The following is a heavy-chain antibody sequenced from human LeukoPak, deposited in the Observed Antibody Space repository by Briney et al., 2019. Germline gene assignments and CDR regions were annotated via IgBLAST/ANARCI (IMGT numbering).Heavy chain of an antibody. D-gene: IGHD2-15*01. Sequence: SETLSLTCAVSSGSISSSNYYWGWLRQPPGKGLEWIGSIYYGGSTYYNPSVESRVTISVHPAKNQFYLTLSFLAAPALLVFFGGSGGVYYYMAAWAKGTRVTVP. V-gene: IGHV4-39*01. CDR3: GSGGVYYYMAA. J-gene: IGHJ6*03. CDR1: SGSISSSNYY. CDR2: IYYGGST.